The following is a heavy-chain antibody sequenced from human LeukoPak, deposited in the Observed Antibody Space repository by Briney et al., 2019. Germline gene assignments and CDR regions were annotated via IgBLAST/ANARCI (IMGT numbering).Heavy chain of an antibody. CDR2: ISTYDGDT. J-gene: IGHJ4*02. Sequence: ASVKASCKASGYTFTRYGISWVRQAPGQGLEWMGWISTYDGDTHYAQKLQGRVTMTTDTSTSTAYMELRSLRSDDTAVYYCAREGAAQGVYFDYWGQGTLVTVSS. V-gene: IGHV1-18*01. CDR1: GYTFTRYG. CDR3: AREGAAQGVYFDY. D-gene: IGHD6-25*01.